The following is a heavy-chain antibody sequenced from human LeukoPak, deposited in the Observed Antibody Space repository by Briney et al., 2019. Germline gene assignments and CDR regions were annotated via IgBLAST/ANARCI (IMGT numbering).Heavy chain of an antibody. CDR2: IYYSGST. V-gene: IGHV4-59*01. Sequence: SETLYLTCTVSGGSISSYYWSWIRQPPGKGLEWIGYIYYSGSTNCNPSLKSRVTLSVDTSKNQFSLKLSSVTAADTAVYYCATNIVGAAGDAFDIWGQGTMVTVSS. CDR1: GGSISSYY. J-gene: IGHJ3*02. CDR3: ATNIVGAAGDAFDI. D-gene: IGHD1-26*01.